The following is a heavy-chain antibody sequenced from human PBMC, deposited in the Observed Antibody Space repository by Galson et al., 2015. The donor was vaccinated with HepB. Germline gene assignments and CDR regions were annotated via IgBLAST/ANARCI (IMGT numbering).Heavy chain of an antibody. CDR1: GGSISSGSYY. CDR3: ARVRDNLNYLDAFYI. V-gene: IGHV4-61*02. Sequence: QVQLQESGPGLVKPSQTLSLTCTVSGGSISSGSYYWSWIRQPAGKGLEWIGRIYTSGSTHYNPSLKSRVTMSVDTSKNQFSLKLSSVTAADTAVYYCARVRDNLNYLDAFYILGQGTMVTVSS. D-gene: IGHD1-7*01. J-gene: IGHJ3*02. CDR2: IYTSGST.